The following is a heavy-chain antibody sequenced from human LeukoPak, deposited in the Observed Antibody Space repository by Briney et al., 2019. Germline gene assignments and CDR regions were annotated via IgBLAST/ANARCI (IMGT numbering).Heavy chain of an antibody. J-gene: IGHJ4*02. Sequence: ASVKVSCKASGYTFTSYGISWVRQAPGQGLEWMGWISAYNGNTNYAQKLQGRVTMTTDTSTSTAYMELRSLRSDDTAVYYCATYRSGYGSGSYMGYWGQGTLVTVSS. D-gene: IGHD3-10*01. CDR2: ISAYNGNT. CDR1: GYTFTSYG. CDR3: ATYRSGYGSGSYMGY. V-gene: IGHV1-18*01.